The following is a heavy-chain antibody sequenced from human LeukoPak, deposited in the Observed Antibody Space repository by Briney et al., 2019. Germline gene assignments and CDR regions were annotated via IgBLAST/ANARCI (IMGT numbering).Heavy chain of an antibody. J-gene: IGHJ5*02. CDR2: IIPIFGTA. Sequence: ASVKVSCKASEGTFSSYAISWVRQAPGQGLEWMGGIIPIFGTANYAQKFQGRVTITADESTSTAYMELSSLRSEDTAVYYCAREGLAARVGGLDPWGQGTLVTVSS. D-gene: IGHD6-6*01. V-gene: IGHV1-69*13. CDR3: AREGLAARVGGLDP. CDR1: EGTFSSYA.